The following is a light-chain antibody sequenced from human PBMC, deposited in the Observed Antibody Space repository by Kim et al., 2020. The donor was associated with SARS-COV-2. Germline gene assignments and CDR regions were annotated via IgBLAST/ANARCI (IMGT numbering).Light chain of an antibody. CDR2: GEN. J-gene: IGLJ2*01. Sequence: GQTVRITCQGDSRGSSDASWYQQKPGQAPVTVVYGENNRPSGIPDRFSGSRSGNTASLTITGAQAEDEADYFCDSRDSSGNLVVFGGGTQLTVL. V-gene: IGLV3-19*01. CDR3: DSRDSSGNLVV. CDR1: SRGSSD.